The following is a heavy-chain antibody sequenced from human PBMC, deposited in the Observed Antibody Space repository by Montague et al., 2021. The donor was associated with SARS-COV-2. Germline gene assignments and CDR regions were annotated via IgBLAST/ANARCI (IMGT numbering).Heavy chain of an antibody. CDR2: LYDSSNN. Sequence: SETLSLTCTVSGGSISSSSYNWIWHRPGKGKERVGIRNLYDSSNNNYNPSIQIRVTIDADTTQNQLSLKLSSVTAAGTDVYYCARQKMGSVTIFGVVMHDRWFDPWGQGTLVTVSS. J-gene: IGHJ5*02. V-gene: IGHV4-39*01. D-gene: IGHD3-3*01. CDR1: GGSISSSSYN. CDR3: ARQKMGSVTIFGVVMHDRWFDP.